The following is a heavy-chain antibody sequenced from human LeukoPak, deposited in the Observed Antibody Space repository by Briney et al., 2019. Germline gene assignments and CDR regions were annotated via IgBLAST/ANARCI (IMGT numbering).Heavy chain of an antibody. D-gene: IGHD3-9*01. J-gene: IGHJ4*02. Sequence: ASVKVSCKTSGYTFTDYYIHWVRQAPGQGLEWMGWINPNSGGTNYAQKFQGRVTVARDTSISTAYMELSRLRSDDTAVYYCSRGEYNFLTDYYQYHFGCWGQGTLVTVSS. V-gene: IGHV1-2*02. CDR1: GYTFTDYY. CDR2: INPNSGGT. CDR3: SRGEYNFLTDYYQYHFGC.